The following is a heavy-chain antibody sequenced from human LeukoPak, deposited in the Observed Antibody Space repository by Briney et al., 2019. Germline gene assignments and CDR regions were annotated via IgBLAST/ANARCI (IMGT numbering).Heavy chain of an antibody. CDR1: GYTFTRYD. Sequence: ASVKVSCKASGYTFTRYDINWVRQATGQGLEWMGWMNPNSGNTGYAQKFQGRVTMTRNTSISTAYMELSSLRSEDTAVYYCARSRIAAANWFDPWGQGTLVTVSS. J-gene: IGHJ5*02. CDR2: MNPNSGNT. CDR3: ARSRIAAANWFDP. V-gene: IGHV1-8*01. D-gene: IGHD6-6*01.